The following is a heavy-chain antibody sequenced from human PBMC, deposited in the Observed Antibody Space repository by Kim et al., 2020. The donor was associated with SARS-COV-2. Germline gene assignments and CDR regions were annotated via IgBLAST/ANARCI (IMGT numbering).Heavy chain of an antibody. CDR3: ARGPEAPRYYYYYMDV. Sequence: SETLSLTCAVYGGSFSGYYWSWIRQPPGKGLEWIGEINHSGSTNYNPSLKSRVTISVDTSKNQFSLKLSSVTAADTAVYYCARGPEAPRYYYYYMDVWGKGTTVTVSS. CDR2: INHSGST. CDR1: GGSFSGYY. V-gene: IGHV4-34*01. J-gene: IGHJ6*03.